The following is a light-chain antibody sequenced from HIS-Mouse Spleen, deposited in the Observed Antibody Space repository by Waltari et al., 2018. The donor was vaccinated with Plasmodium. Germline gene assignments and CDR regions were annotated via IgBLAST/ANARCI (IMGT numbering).Light chain of an antibody. CDR3: SSYAGSNNLV. J-gene: IGLJ2*01. CDR1: SSAVGGYNY. CDR2: EVS. Sequence: QSALTQPPSASGSPGPSVTISCPGPSSAVGGYNYFSWYQQHPGKAPKHMIYEVSKRPSGVPDRFSGSKSGNTASLTVSGLQAEDEADYYCSSYAGSNNLVFGGGTKLTVL. V-gene: IGLV2-8*01.